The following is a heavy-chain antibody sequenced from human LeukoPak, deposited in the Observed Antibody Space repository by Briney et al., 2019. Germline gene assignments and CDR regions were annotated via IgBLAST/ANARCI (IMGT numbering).Heavy chain of an antibody. CDR1: GFTFSRHG. J-gene: IGHJ5*02. V-gene: IGHV3-21*01. CDR2: ISSSSSYI. CDR3: AKDYSKTSYYGSGTYYRPNWFDP. D-gene: IGHD3-10*01. Sequence: PGGSLRLSCAASGFTFSRHGMSWVRQAPGKGLEWVSSISSSSSYIYYADSVKGRFTISRDNSKNTLYLQMNSLRAEDTAVYYCAKDYSKTSYYGSGTYYRPNWFDPWGQGTLVTVSS.